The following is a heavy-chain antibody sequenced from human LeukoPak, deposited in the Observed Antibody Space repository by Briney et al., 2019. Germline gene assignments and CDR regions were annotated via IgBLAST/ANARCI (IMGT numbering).Heavy chain of an antibody. D-gene: IGHD6-19*01. J-gene: IGHJ4*02. CDR3: AKDRYSSGWYVVPPAQNYY. CDR2: ISGSGGST. V-gene: IGHV3-23*01. CDR1: GFTFSSYA. Sequence: GGSLRLSCAASGFTFSSYAMSWVRQAPGKGLEWVSAISGSGGSTYYADSVKGRFTISRDNSKNTLYLQMNSLRAEDTAVYYCAKDRYSSGWYVVPPAQNYYWGQGTLVTVSS.